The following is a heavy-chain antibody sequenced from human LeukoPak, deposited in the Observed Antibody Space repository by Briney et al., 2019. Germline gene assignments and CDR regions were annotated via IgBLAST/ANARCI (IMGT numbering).Heavy chain of an antibody. Sequence: GGSLRLSCAASGFTFSSYEMNWVRQAPGKGLEWVSYISSSGSTIYYADSVKGRFTISRDNAKNSLYLQMNSLRAEDTAGYYCARGPFRGYSGYDLGYWGQGTLVTVSS. CDR3: ARGPFRGYSGYDLGY. CDR2: ISSSGSTI. J-gene: IGHJ4*02. CDR1: GFTFSSYE. V-gene: IGHV3-48*03. D-gene: IGHD5-12*01.